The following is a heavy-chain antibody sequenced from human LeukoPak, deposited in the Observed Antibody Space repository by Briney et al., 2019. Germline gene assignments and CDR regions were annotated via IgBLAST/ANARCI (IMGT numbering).Heavy chain of an antibody. Sequence: GGSLRLFCSASGFPFSRYPMLWARQAPGKGLEYVSAISSNGGSTYYADSVKGRFTISRDNSKNTLYLQMSSLRAEDTAVYYCVKPITMIVVVITGFDYWGQGTLVTVSS. CDR3: VKPITMIVVVITGFDY. D-gene: IGHD3-22*01. CDR2: ISSNGGST. CDR1: GFPFSRYP. V-gene: IGHV3-64D*06. J-gene: IGHJ4*02.